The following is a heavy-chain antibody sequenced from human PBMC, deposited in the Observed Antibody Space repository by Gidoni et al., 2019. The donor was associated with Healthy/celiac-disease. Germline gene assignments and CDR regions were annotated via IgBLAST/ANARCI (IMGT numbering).Heavy chain of an antibody. V-gene: IGHV1-8*01. D-gene: IGHD3-3*01. CDR1: GYTFPSYD. CDR3: ARPGLYDFWSGLRGGMDV. CDR2: MNPNMGNP. Sequence: QVQLVQSGAEVKKPGASVRVSCKASGYTFPSYDINWVRQATGPGLAWMGWMNPNMGNPGYAQKFQGRVTMTRNTSISTAYMELSSLRSEDTAVYDCARPGLYDFWSGLRGGMDVWGQGTTVTVSS. J-gene: IGHJ6*02.